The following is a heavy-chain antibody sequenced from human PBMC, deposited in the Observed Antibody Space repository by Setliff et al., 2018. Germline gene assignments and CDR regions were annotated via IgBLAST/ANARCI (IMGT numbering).Heavy chain of an antibody. D-gene: IGHD3-22*01. CDR1: GESFSNNY. CDR2: SDHGGNT. J-gene: IGHJ3*02. CDR3: ARESGGYYYDSSGYNSARDAFDI. V-gene: IGHV4-34*01. Sequence: SETLSLTCSVYGESFSNNYWSWIRQSPGKGLEWIGESDHGGNTTIHPSLKSRLTISVDTSKNQFSLKLSSVTAADTAVYYCARESGGYYYDSSGYNSARDAFDIWGQGTMVTVS.